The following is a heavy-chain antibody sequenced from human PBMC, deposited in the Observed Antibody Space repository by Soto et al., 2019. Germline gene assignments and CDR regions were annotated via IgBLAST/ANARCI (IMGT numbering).Heavy chain of an antibody. J-gene: IGHJ4*02. CDR2: INHSGST. CDR3: ARAFHPKYLAAAGRFDY. V-gene: IGHV4-34*01. Sequence: SETLSLTCAVYGGSFSGYYWSWIRQPPGKGLEWIGEINHSGSTNYNPSLKSRVTISVDTSKNQFSLKLSSVTAADTAVYYCARAFHPKYLAAAGRFDYWGQGTLVTVSS. D-gene: IGHD6-13*01. CDR1: GGSFSGYY.